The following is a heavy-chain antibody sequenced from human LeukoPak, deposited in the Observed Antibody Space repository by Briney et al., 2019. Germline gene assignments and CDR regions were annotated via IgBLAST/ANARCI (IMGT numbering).Heavy chain of an antibody. D-gene: IGHD4-11*01. CDR2: IYRSGST. J-gene: IGHJ4*02. Sequence: PSETLSPTCTVSGYSISSGYYWGWIRQPPGKGLEWIGTIYRSGSTYYNPSLKRRVTISVDTSRNQFSLQLSSVTAADTAVYYCARNAGDYTKPSDYWGQGTLVTVSS. CDR3: ARNAGDYTKPSDY. V-gene: IGHV4-38-2*02. CDR1: GYSISSGYY.